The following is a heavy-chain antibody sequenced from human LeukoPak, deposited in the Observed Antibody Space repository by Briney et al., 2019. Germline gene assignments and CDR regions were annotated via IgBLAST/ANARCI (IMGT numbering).Heavy chain of an antibody. J-gene: IGHJ4*02. CDR3: ARDIVVVTAPSPFDY. CDR2: ISAYNGNT. CDR1: GYTFTSYG. V-gene: IGHV1-18*01. D-gene: IGHD2-21*02. Sequence: ASVKVSCKASGYTFTSYGISWVRQAPGQGLEWMGWISAYNGNTNYAQKLQGRVTMTTDTSTSTAYMELRSLRSDDTAVYYCARDIVVVTAPSPFDYWGQGTLVTVSS.